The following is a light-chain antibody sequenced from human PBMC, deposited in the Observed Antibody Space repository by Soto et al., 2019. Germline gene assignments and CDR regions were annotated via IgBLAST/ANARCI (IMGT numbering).Light chain of an antibody. CDR1: SSDVGNYNY. J-gene: IGLJ2*01. Sequence: QSALTQPPSASGSPGQSVTISCTGTSSDVGNYNYVSWYQQYTGKAPKLMIYEVNKRPSGVPDRFSGSKSGNTASLTVSGLQAEDEADYYCTSYAAGKNVVFCGGTKVTVL. CDR2: EVN. V-gene: IGLV2-8*01. CDR3: TSYAAGKNVV.